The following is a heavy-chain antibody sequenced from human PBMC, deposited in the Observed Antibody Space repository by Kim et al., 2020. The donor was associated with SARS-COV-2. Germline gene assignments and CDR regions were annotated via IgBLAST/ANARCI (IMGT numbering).Heavy chain of an antibody. Sequence: SETLSLTCTVSGGSVSSGSFYWNWIRQPPGKGLEWIGYIYNSGSTNYNPSLKSRVTISVDTSKNQFSLNLSSVTAADTAVYYCARMKATLIDYWGQGTL. CDR3: ARMKATLIDY. CDR1: GGSVSSGSFY. CDR2: IYNSGST. V-gene: IGHV4-61*01. J-gene: IGHJ4*02.